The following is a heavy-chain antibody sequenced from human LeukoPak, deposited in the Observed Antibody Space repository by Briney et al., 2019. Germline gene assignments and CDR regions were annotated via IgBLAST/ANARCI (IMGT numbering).Heavy chain of an antibody. V-gene: IGHV4-30-4*08. CDR1: GGSISSGVYY. Sequence: SQTLSLTCTVSGGSISSGVYYWSWIRQPPGKGLEWIGYIYYSGSTYYNPSLKSRVTISVDTSKNQFSLKLSSVTAADTAVYYCARDRYGDYSGNWFDLWGQGTLVTVSS. CDR2: IYYSGST. J-gene: IGHJ5*02. D-gene: IGHD4-17*01. CDR3: ARDRYGDYSGNWFDL.